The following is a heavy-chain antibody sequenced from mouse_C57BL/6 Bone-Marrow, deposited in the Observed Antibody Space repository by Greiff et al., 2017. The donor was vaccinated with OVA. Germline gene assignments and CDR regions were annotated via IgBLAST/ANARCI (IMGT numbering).Heavy chain of an antibody. CDR2: IDPETGGT. CDR1: GYTFTDYE. J-gene: IGHJ4*01. Sequence: QVQLQQSGAELVRPGASVTLSCKASGYTFTDYEMNWVKQTPVHGLEWIGAIDPETGGTAYNQKFKGKAILTADKSSSTAYMELRSLTSEDSAVXYRTRGDSNYYAFAYWGQGTSVTVSS. D-gene: IGHD2-5*01. CDR3: TRGDSNYYAFAY. V-gene: IGHV1-15*01.